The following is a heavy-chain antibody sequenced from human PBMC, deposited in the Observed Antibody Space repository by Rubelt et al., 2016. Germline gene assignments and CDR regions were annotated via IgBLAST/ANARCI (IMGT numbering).Heavy chain of an antibody. CDR2: ITHSGST. D-gene: IGHD2-21*02. V-gene: IGHV4-59*08. CDR3: ARHHRRSCGGDCDAFDI. J-gene: IGHJ3*02. CDR1: GGSISSYY. Sequence: QVQLQESGPGLVKPSETLSLTCTVSGGSISSYYWSWIRQPPGKGLEWIGEITHSGSTYYNSSLQSRVSISVDTSKTQFSPKLGAMTAADTAADYCARHHRRSCGGDCDAFDIWGQGTMVTVAS.